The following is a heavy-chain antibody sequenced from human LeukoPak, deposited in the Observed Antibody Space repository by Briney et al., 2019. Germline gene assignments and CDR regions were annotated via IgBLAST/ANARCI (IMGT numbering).Heavy chain of an antibody. Sequence: ASVKVSCKASGYTFTSYGISWVRQAPGQGLEWMGWISAYNGNTNYAQKLQGRVTMTTDTSTSTAYMELRSLRSDDTAVYYCARVHGIAAAGGKYYYYYYYMDVWGKGTTVTVSS. CDR1: GYTFTSYG. J-gene: IGHJ6*03. V-gene: IGHV1-18*01. D-gene: IGHD6-13*01. CDR2: ISAYNGNT. CDR3: ARVHGIAAAGGKYYYYYYYMDV.